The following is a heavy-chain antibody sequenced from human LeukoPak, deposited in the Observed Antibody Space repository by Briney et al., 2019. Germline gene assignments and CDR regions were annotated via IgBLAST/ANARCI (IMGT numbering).Heavy chain of an antibody. Sequence: ASVKVSCKASGYTFISCCIHWVRQAPGQGLEWVGIINPRNDTTSYAQRFQGRVTVTRDTTTTTVYMELSSLRSEDTAVYYCTRVHDYRTSGEYFQHWGQGTLVTVSS. D-gene: IGHD4-11*01. V-gene: IGHV1-46*03. CDR1: GYTFISCC. J-gene: IGHJ1*01. CDR3: TRVHDYRTSGEYFQH. CDR2: INPRNDTT.